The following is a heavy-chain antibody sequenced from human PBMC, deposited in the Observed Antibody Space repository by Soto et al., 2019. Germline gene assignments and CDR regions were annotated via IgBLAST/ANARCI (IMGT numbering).Heavy chain of an antibody. CDR2: INHSGST. Sequence: GSLSLSCAVYGGSFSGYYWSWIRQPPGKGLEWIGEINHSGSTNYNPSLKSRVTISVDTSKNQFSLKLSSVTAADTAVYYCARGIGYYDYIWGSYRYPYYFDYWGQGTLVTVSS. J-gene: IGHJ4*02. V-gene: IGHV4-34*01. CDR1: GGSFSGYY. D-gene: IGHD3-16*02. CDR3: ARGIGYYDYIWGSYRYPYYFDY.